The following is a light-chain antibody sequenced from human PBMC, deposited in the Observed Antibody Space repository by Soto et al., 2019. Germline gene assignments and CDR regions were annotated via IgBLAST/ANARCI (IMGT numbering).Light chain of an antibody. CDR1: QDVSSY. J-gene: IGKJ2*01. V-gene: IGKV1-9*01. Sequence: IQMTQSPSSLSATVGDRVTITCRASQDVSSYLVWYQQKPGKAPELLIYAASTSQSGVPLRFSGSGSGTEFTLTISSLQPEDFAPYYCQQLSYSPRTFGQGTKLEIK. CDR2: AAS. CDR3: QQLSYSPRT.